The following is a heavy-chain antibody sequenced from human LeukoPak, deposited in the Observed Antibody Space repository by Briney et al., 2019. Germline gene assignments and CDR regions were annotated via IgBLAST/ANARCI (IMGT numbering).Heavy chain of an antibody. D-gene: IGHD3-22*01. J-gene: IGHJ4*02. CDR3: AKASGVTYYDSSGYYPSGPYYFDY. V-gene: IGHV3-23*01. CDR1: GFTFSSYA. Sequence: GGSLRLSCAASGFTFSSYAMSWVRQAPGKGLEWVSAISGSGGSTYYADSVKGRFTISRDNSKNTLYLQMNSLRAEDTAVYYCAKASGVTYYDSSGYYPSGPYYFDYWGQGTLVTVSS. CDR2: ISGSGGST.